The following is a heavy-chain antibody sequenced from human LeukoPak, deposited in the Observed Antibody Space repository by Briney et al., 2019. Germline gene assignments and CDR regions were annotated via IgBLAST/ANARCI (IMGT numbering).Heavy chain of an antibody. Sequence: GGSLRLSCAASGFTFSSYSMNWVRQAPGKGLEWVSSISSSSSYIYYADSVKGRFTISRDNSKNTLYLQMNSLRAEDTAVYYCAREGIVVVVAATGAFDIWGQGTMVTVSS. D-gene: IGHD2-15*01. V-gene: IGHV3-21*01. J-gene: IGHJ3*02. CDR1: GFTFSSYS. CDR3: AREGIVVVVAATGAFDI. CDR2: ISSSSSYI.